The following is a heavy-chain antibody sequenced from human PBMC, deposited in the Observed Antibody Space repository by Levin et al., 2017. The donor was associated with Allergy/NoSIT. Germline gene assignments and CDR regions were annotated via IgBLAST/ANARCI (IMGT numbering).Heavy chain of an antibody. V-gene: IGHV3-23*01. CDR3: AKDLRGIAAAGGGMDV. J-gene: IGHJ6*02. Sequence: GGSLRLSCAASGFTFSSYAMSWVRQAPGKGLEWVSAISGSGGSTYYADSVKGRFTISRDNSKNTLYLQMNSLRAEDTAVYYCAKDLRGIAAAGGGMDVWGQGTTVTVSS. CDR2: ISGSGGST. CDR1: GFTFSSYA. D-gene: IGHD6-13*01.